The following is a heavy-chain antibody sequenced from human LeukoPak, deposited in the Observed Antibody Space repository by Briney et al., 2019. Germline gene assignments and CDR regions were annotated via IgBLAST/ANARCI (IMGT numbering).Heavy chain of an antibody. CDR3: ARGGYDFWSGYFIDY. V-gene: IGHV3-74*01. CDR1: GFTFSSYW. J-gene: IGHJ4*02. Sequence: GGSLRLSCAASGFTFSSYWMHWVRQAPGKGLVWVSRMNSDGSSTSYADSVKGRFTISRDNAKNTLYLQMNSLRAEDTAVYYCARGGYDFWSGYFIDYWGQGTLVTVSS. CDR2: MNSDGSST. D-gene: IGHD3-3*01.